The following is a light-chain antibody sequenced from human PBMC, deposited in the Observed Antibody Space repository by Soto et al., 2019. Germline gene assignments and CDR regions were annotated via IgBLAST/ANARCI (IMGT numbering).Light chain of an antibody. V-gene: IGKV1-5*03. J-gene: IGKJ4*02. CDR2: KTS. CDR1: QTISSR. Sequence: DIQMTQSPSTLSASVGDRVTITCRASQTISSRLAWYQQKPGKAPNLLIYKTSSLESGVPSRFSGSGSGTEFTLTISSLQPDDFATYYCQHYNSYSPFGGGTKVEIK. CDR3: QHYNSYSP.